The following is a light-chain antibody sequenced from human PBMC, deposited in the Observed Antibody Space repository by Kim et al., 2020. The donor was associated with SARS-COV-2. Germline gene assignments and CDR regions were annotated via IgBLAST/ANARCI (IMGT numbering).Light chain of an antibody. Sequence: QTVSISCSGGFSNIGSNDVARYQQLPGTAPKLVIYDTHKRPSGTSDRFSGSKSGTSATLDITGLQPGDEADYFCGTWDNTLRGAVFGGGTKVTVL. V-gene: IGLV1-51*01. CDR1: FSNIGSND. J-gene: IGLJ2*01. CDR3: GTWDNTLRGAV. CDR2: DTH.